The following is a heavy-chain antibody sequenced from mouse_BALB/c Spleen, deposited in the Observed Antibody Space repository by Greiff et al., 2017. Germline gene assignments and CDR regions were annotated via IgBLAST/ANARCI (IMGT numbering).Heavy chain of an antibody. CDR3: AREDGNYEVWYFDV. D-gene: IGHD2-1*01. J-gene: IGHJ1*01. CDR1: GFTFSSYA. V-gene: IGHV5-6-5*01. CDR2: ISSGGST. Sequence: EVQVVESGGGLVKPGGSLKLSCAASGFTFSSYAMSWVRQTPEKRLEWVASISSGGSTYYPDSVKGRFTISRDNARNILYLQMSSLRSEDTAMYYCAREDGNYEVWYFDVWGAGTTVTVSS.